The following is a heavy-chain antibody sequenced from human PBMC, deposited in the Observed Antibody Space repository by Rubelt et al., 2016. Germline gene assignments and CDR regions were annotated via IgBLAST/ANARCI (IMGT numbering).Heavy chain of an antibody. Sequence: QVQLVQSGAEGKKPGSSVKVSCKASGGTFSSYAISWVRQAHGQGLEWVGGIIPIFGTANYAQKCHGRVTITADESTSTAYMGLCRLRSEDTAVYYGAREVYCGGDCYSEDAFAIWGQGTMVTVSS. J-gene: IGHJ3*02. CDR2: IIPIFGTA. CDR1: GGTFSSYA. CDR3: AREVYCGGDCYSEDAFAI. D-gene: IGHD2-21*02. V-gene: IGHV1-69*01.